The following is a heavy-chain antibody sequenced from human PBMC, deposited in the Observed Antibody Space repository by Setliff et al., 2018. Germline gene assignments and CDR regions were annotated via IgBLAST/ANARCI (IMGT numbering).Heavy chain of an antibody. CDR2: ISSSSAYI. CDR1: GLIFTSYS. J-gene: IGHJ5*02. D-gene: IGHD4-17*01. V-gene: IGHV3-21*01. Sequence: GGSLRLSCAASGLIFTSYSMNWVRQAPGKGLEWVSSISSSSAYIYYADSVKGRFTISRDNAKNSLYLQMNSLRAEDTAVYYCARFMTTVTTRGWFDPWGQGTLVTVSS. CDR3: ARFMTTVTTRGWFDP.